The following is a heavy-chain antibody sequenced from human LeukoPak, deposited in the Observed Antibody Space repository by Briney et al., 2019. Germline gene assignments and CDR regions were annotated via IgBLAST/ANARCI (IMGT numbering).Heavy chain of an antibody. CDR2: IRSKAYGGTT. CDR1: GFTFGDYA. D-gene: IGHD4/OR15-4a*01. CDR3: TRGVPVGATSLSLFDY. J-gene: IGHJ4*02. Sequence: GGSLRLSCTASGFTFGDYAMSWFRQAPGKGLEWVGFIRSKAYGGTTEYAASVKGRFTISRDDSKSIAYLQMNSLKTEDTAVYYCTRGVPVGATSLSLFDYWGQGTLVTVSS. V-gene: IGHV3-49*03.